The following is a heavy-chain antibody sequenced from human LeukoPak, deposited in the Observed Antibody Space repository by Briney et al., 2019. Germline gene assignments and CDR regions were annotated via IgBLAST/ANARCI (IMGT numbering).Heavy chain of an antibody. V-gene: IGHV3-21*01. D-gene: IGHD3-10*01. CDR2: ISSSSSYI. J-gene: IGHJ6*03. CDR1: GFTFSSYS. CDR3: ARWLAYGSGIPYYYYMDV. Sequence: PGGSLRLSCAASGFTFSSYSMNWVRQAPGKGLEWVSSISSSSSYIYYADSVKGRFTISRDNAKNSLYLQMNSLRAEDTAVYYCARWLAYGSGIPYYYYMDVWGKGTTVTVSS.